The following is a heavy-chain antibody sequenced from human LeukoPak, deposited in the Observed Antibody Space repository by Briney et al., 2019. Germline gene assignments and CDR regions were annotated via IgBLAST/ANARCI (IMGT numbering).Heavy chain of an antibody. V-gene: IGHV1-8*01. J-gene: IGHJ4*02. Sequence: ASVKVSCKASGYTFTSYDINWVRQATGQGLEWMGWMNPNSGNTGYAQKFQGRVTITADKSTSTAYMELSSLRSEDTAVYYCAFYEDTMVRGVMAIDYWGQGTLVTVSS. CDR3: AFYEDTMVRGVMAIDY. CDR1: GYTFTSYD. D-gene: IGHD3-10*01. CDR2: MNPNSGNT.